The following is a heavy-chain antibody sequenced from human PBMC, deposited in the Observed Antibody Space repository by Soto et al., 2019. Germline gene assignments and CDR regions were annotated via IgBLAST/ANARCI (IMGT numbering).Heavy chain of an antibody. CDR2: INHSGST. CDR1: GGSFSSYN. V-gene: IGHV4-34*01. Sequence: TGTLSLTCAVYGGSFSSYNWSWIRQPPGKGLEWIGEINHSGSTNYNPSLKSRVTISVDTSKNQFSLKLSSVTAADTAVYYCARGLGTGTTPSPRRWSKNIMFDYWGQGTLVTVSS. J-gene: IGHJ4*02. D-gene: IGHD1-1*01. CDR3: ARGLGTGTTPSPRRWSKNIMFDY.